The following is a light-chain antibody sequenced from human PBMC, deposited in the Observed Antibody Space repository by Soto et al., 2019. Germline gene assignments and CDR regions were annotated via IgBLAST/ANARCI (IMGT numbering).Light chain of an antibody. J-gene: IGLJ2*01. CDR2: DVS. CDR1: SSDVGGYNF. CDR3: CSYAGSNTLV. V-gene: IGLV2-11*01. Sequence: QSALTQPRSVSGSPGQSVTISCSGTSSDVGGYNFVSWYQQYPGKAPKLIIYDVSKRPSGVPDRFSGSKSGNTASLTISGLQAEDEADYYCCSYAGSNTLVSGGGTKLTVL.